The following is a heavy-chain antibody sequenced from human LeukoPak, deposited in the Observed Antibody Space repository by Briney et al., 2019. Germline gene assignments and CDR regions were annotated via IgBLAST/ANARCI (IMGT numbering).Heavy chain of an antibody. D-gene: IGHD3-3*01. CDR3: ASLHYDFWSGDY. Sequence: GGSLRLSCAASGFTFSSYWMHWVRHAPGKGLVWVSRINSDGSSTSYADSVKGRFTISRDNAKNTLYLQMNSLRAEDTAVYCCASLHYDFWSGDYWGQGTLVTVSS. V-gene: IGHV3-74*01. CDR2: INSDGSST. CDR1: GFTFSSYW. J-gene: IGHJ4*02.